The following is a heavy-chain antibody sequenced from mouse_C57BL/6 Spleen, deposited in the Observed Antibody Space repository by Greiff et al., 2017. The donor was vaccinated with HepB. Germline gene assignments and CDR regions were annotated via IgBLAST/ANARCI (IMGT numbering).Heavy chain of an antibody. D-gene: IGHD4-1*01. CDR2: IRLKSDNYAT. CDR1: GFTFSNYW. J-gene: IGHJ1*03. Sequence: EVKLVESGGGLVQPGGSMKLSCVASGFTFSNYWMNWVRQSPEKGLEWVAQIRLKSDNYATHYAESVKGRFTISRDDSKSSVYLQMNNLRAEDTGIYYCTGLGLWWYFDVWGTGTTVTVSS. CDR3: TGLGLWWYFDV. V-gene: IGHV6-3*01.